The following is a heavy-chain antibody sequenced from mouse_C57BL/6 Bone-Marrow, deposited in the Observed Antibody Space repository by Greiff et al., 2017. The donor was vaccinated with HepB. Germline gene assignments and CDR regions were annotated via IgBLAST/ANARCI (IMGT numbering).Heavy chain of an antibody. CDR3: ARQTWFAY. CDR1: GFTFSSYG. J-gene: IGHJ3*01. Sequence: EVQLVESGGDLVKPGGSLKLSCAASGFTFSSYGMSWVRQTPDKRLEWVATISSGGSYTYYPDSVKGRFTISRDNAKNTQYLQMSSLKSEDTAMYYCARQTWFAYWGQGTLVTVSA. CDR2: ISSGGSYT. V-gene: IGHV5-6*01.